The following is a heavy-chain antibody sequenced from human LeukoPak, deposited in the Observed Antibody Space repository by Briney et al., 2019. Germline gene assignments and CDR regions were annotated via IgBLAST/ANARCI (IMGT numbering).Heavy chain of an antibody. V-gene: IGHV3-7*01. D-gene: IGHD4-23*01. CDR2: IKQDGSEK. CDR3: ARQTTVVMSGFDY. CDR1: GFTFSSYE. Sequence: GGSLRLSCAASGFTFSSYEMNWVRQAPGKGLEWVANIKQDGSEKYYVDSVKGRFTISRDNAKNSLYLQMNSLRAEDTAVYYCARQTTVVMSGFDYWGQGTLVTVSS. J-gene: IGHJ4*02.